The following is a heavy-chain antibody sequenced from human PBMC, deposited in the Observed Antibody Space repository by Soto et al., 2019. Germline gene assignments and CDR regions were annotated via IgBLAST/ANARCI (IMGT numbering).Heavy chain of an antibody. Sequence: HWGSMKISSAACRSSLNIYSMTCSCQAQGKGLEWVSYISSSSSTIYYADSVKGRFTISRDNAKNSLYLQMNSLRAEDTAVYYCARVWGGSSSLVRYYYYDMDVWGKGTTVTVSS. CDR1: RSSLNIYS. J-gene: IGHJ6*03. V-gene: IGHV3-48*01. CDR2: ISSSSSTI. CDR3: ARVWGGSSSLVRYYYYDMDV. D-gene: IGHD6-6*01.